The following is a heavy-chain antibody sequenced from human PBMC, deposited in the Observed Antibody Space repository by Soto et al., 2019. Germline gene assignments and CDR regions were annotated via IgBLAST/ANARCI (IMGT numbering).Heavy chain of an antibody. V-gene: IGHV4-31*03. CDR3: ARADDSSGSGKYYFDY. CDR1: GGSISSGGYY. D-gene: IGHD3-22*01. J-gene: IGHJ4*02. Sequence: QVQLQESGPGLVKPSQTLSLTCTVSGGSISSGGYYXSWIRQHPXKGLEWIGYIYYSGSTYYNPSLKSRVTISVDTSKNQFSLKLSSVTAADTAVYYCARADDSSGSGKYYFDYWGQGTLVTVSS. CDR2: IYYSGST.